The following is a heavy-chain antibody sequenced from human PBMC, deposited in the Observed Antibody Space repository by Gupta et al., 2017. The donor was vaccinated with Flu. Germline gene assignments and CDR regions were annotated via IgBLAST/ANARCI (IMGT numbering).Heavy chain of an antibody. V-gene: IGHV3-9*01. Sequence: EVQLVESGGDLVQPGRSLRLSCAASGFLFANYAMTWVRQIPGKGLEWVSGISWNSGRIGYADSVKGRFTISRDNARKSLYLQMNSLRPEDSALYYCAKTRDINYDSLRYDGDFDYWGQGTLVTVSS. CDR3: AKTRDINYDSLRYDGDFDY. D-gene: IGHD3-22*01. CDR2: ISWNSGRI. J-gene: IGHJ4*02. CDR1: GFLFANYA.